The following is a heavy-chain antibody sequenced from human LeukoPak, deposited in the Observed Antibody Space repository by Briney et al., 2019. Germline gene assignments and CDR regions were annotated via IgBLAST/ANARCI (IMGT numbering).Heavy chain of an antibody. CDR1: GGSFSGYY. J-gene: IGHJ4*02. Sequence: SETLSLTCAVSGGSFSGYYWSWIRQPPEMGLEWIGEINHSGSTNYNPSLKSRVTISVDTSKNQFSLNLSSVTAADTAVYYCARLTRRSGNYFDYWGQGTLVTVSS. V-gene: IGHV4-34*01. D-gene: IGHD1-1*01. CDR2: INHSGST. CDR3: ARLTRRSGNYFDY.